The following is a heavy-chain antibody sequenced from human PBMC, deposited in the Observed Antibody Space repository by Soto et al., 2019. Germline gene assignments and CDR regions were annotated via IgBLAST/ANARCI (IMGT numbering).Heavy chain of an antibody. V-gene: IGHV1-69*02. CDR3: ARSYYDSTGFAVDP. Sequence: SAKVSCNASRGTFSSYTISWVRQSPGQGLEWMGRNIPILGIANYAQKFQGRVTITADNSTSTAYMELSSLRSEDTAVYYCARSYYDSTGFAVDPWGQGTLVTVSS. J-gene: IGHJ5*02. CDR2: NIPILGIA. CDR1: RGTFSSYT. D-gene: IGHD3-22*01.